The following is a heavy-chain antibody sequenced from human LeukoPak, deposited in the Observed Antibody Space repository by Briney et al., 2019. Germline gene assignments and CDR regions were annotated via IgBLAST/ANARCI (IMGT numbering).Heavy chain of an antibody. CDR3: ARHSGASPHYFDY. V-gene: IGHV4-59*08. CDR1: GGAITNYF. CDR2: IYYSGTT. D-gene: IGHD1-26*01. Sequence: PSETLSLTCTVSGGAITNYFWTWIRQPPGRGLEWIGFIYYSGTTHYSPSFKSRVTMSVATSNNQFSLRLSSVTAADTAIYYCARHSGASPHYFDYWGQGALVTVSS. J-gene: IGHJ4*02.